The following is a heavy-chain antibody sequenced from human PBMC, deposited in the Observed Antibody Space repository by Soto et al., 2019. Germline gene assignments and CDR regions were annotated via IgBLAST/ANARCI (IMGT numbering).Heavy chain of an antibody. V-gene: IGHV3-53*01. D-gene: IGHD1-20*01. CDR3: ARDKGINNLRDYYGIDV. CDR1: GFTVSSNY. Sequence: EVQLVESGGGLIQPGGSLRLSCAASGFTVSSNYMSWVRQAPGKGLEWVSVIYSGGSKYYADAVKGRFTITRNNYKNKLYLQMNRLRAKDTAVYYCARDKGINNLRDYYGIDVWGQGTTVTVSS. CDR2: IYSGGSK. J-gene: IGHJ6*02.